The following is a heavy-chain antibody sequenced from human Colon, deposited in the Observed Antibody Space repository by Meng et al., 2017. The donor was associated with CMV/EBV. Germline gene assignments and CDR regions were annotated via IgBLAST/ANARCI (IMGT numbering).Heavy chain of an antibody. Sequence: VPLVQSGAEVKKPGASGNVSCKTSGYTFTNFGISWVRQAPGQGLEWMAYISPYNGDTNYAQRFQGRVALTTDTSTSTVYMELGSLTSDDTAMYYCARELARGGYWGQGTLVTVSS. J-gene: IGHJ4*02. V-gene: IGHV1-18*01. CDR2: ISPYNGDT. CDR1: GYTFTNFG. CDR3: ARELARGGY.